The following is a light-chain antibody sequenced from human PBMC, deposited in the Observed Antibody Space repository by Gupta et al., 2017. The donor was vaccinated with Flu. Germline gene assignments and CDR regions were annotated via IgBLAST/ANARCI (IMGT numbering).Light chain of an antibody. CDR2: KIS. J-gene: IGKJ2*01. Sequence: SSSRSIQSLVRSDGNTYLNWYQQRPGQSPRRLIYKISNRDSGVPDRFSGSGSGTDFTLKISRVEAEDVGVYYCMQATHWLYTFGQGTKLEMK. CDR3: MQATHWLYT. V-gene: IGKV2-30*02. CDR1: QSLVRSDGNTY.